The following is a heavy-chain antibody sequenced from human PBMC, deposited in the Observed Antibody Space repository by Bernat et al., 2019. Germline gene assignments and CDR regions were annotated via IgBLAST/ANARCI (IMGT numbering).Heavy chain of an antibody. J-gene: IGHJ4*02. V-gene: IGHV3-30-3*01. CDR3: ARDPGYSGYDWSDY. CDR2: ISYDGSNK. CDR1: GFTFSSYA. Sequence: QVQLVESGGGVVQPGRSLRLSCAASGFTFSSYAMHWVRQAPGKGLEWVAVISYDGSNKYYAASVKGRFTISRDNSKNTLYLQMNSLRAEDTAVYYCARDPGYSGYDWSDYWGQGTLVTVSS. D-gene: IGHD5-12*01.